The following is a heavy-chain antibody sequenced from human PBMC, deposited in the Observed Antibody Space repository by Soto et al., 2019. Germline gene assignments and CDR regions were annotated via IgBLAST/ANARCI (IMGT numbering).Heavy chain of an antibody. CDR3: ARPLWRDDYNWGYFDL. V-gene: IGHV3-30-3*01. Sequence: QVQLVECGGGVVQPGRYLRLSFAASGFTFSSYAMHWVRQAPGKGLEWVAVISYDGSNKYYADSVKGRFTISRDNSKNTLYLQMNSLRAEDTAVYYCARPLWRDDYNWGYFDLWGRGTLVTVSS. D-gene: IGHD4-4*01. CDR1: GFTFSSYA. CDR2: ISYDGSNK. J-gene: IGHJ2*01.